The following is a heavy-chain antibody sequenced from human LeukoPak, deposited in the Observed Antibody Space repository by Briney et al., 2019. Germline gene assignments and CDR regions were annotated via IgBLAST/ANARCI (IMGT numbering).Heavy chain of an antibody. CDR2: INHSGST. CDR1: GGSFSGYY. D-gene: IGHD6-19*01. Sequence: SETLSLTCAVYGGSFSGYYWSWIRQPPGKGLEWIGEINHSGSTNYNPSLKSRVTISVDTSKNQFSLKLSSVTAADTAVYYCARLSGWFHNWFDPWGQRTLVTVSS. J-gene: IGHJ5*02. CDR3: ARLSGWFHNWFDP. V-gene: IGHV4-34*01.